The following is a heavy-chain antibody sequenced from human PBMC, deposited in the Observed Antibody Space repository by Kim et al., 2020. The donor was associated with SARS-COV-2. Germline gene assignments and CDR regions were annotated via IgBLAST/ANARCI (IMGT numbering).Heavy chain of an antibody. J-gene: IGHJ6*03. CDR2: IYDSGTT. Sequence: SETLSLTCSVSGDSLSSSSWGWTRQPPGKGLEWIGFIYDSGTTGYNPSLKSRLTISIDMSKNQFSLRLSSVTTADTAVYYCARFHSYYYYMDVWGNGTTVAVSS. CDR3: ARFHSYYYYMDV. V-gene: IGHV4-59*01. CDR1: GDSLSSSS.